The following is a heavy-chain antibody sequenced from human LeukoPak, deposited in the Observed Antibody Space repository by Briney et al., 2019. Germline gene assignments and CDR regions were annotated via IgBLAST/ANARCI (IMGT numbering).Heavy chain of an antibody. J-gene: IGHJ5*02. CDR2: FDPEDGET. CDR3: ATLGANYYGSGSYHWFDP. Sequence: ASVKVSCKVSGYTLTELSMHWVRQAPGKGLEGMGGFDPEDGETIYAQKFQGSVTMTEGTCTDTADMELSSLRYEETAVYYCATLGANYYGSGSYHWFDPWGQGTLVTVSS. CDR1: GYTLTELS. D-gene: IGHD3-10*01. V-gene: IGHV1-24*01.